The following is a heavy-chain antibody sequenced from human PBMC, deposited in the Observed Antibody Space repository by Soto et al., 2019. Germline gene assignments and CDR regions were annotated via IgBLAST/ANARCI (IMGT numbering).Heavy chain of an antibody. Sequence: QVQLVQSGAEVKKTGASVKVSCKASGYTFTSYGITWVRQAPGQGLEWMGWIRAYNGNTNYAQKLQGRVTMTTDTSTSTAYMELRGMRSDDTAVYYCARDLLVRFLEWPYLEGSWFDPWGQGTLVTVSS. D-gene: IGHD3-3*01. J-gene: IGHJ5*02. CDR1: GYTFTSYG. CDR2: IRAYNGNT. CDR3: ARDLLVRFLEWPYLEGSWFDP. V-gene: IGHV1-18*01.